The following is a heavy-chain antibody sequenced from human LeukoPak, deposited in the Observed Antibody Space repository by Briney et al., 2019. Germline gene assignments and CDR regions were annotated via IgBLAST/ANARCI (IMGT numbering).Heavy chain of an antibody. D-gene: IGHD3-10*01. J-gene: IGHJ4*02. CDR2: VSPYNGNT. CDR1: GYTFTDYD. CDR3: ARNGRVRRVVKDLFEY. V-gene: IGHV1-18*01. Sequence: ASVKVSCKTSGYTFTDYDIAWVRQAPGQGLEWMGRVSPYNGNTYYSQRFQDRVIITKDTSTGTAYMDLRDLRTDDTAMYYCARNGRVRRVVKDLFEYWGQGTLVAVSS.